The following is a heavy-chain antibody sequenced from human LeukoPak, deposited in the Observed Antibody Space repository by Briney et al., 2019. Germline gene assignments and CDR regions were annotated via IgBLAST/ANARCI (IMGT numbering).Heavy chain of an antibody. V-gene: IGHV4-34*01. CDR1: GGSFSGYY. D-gene: IGHD3-10*01. Sequence: PSETLSLTCAVYGGSFSGYYWSWIRQPPGKGLEWIGEINHSGSTNYNPSLKSRVTISVDTSKNQFSLKLSSVTPADTAVYYCARETPDYGSGSYYDWGQGTLVTVSS. CDR3: ARETPDYGSGSYYD. J-gene: IGHJ4*02. CDR2: INHSGST.